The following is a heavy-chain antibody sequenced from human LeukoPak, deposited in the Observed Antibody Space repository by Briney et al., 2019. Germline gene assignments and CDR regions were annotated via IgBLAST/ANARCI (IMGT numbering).Heavy chain of an antibody. J-gene: IGHJ4*02. Sequence: GGSLRLSCAASGFTFSSYAMSWVRQAPGKGLEWVSSISSSSSYIYYADSVKGRFTISRDNAKNSLYLQMNSLRAEDTAVYYCARDKWFGETDYWGQGTLVTVSS. CDR3: ARDKWFGETDY. V-gene: IGHV3-21*06. CDR2: ISSSSSYI. D-gene: IGHD3-10*01. CDR1: GFTFSSYA.